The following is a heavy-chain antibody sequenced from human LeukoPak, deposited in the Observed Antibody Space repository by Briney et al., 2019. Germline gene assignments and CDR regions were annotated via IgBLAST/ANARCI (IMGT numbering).Heavy chain of an antibody. D-gene: IGHD2-2*01. V-gene: IGHV3-11*01. Sequence: GGSLRLSCAASGFTFSDYYMSWIRQAPGKGLEWVSYISNSDSTIYYADSAKGRFIISRDNAKNSLYLQMNSLGAEDTAVYYCARDGSRFCSSTSCYSGYYYYGMDVWGQGTTVTVSS. CDR2: ISNSDSTI. J-gene: IGHJ6*02. CDR3: ARDGSRFCSSTSCYSGYYYYGMDV. CDR1: GFTFSDYY.